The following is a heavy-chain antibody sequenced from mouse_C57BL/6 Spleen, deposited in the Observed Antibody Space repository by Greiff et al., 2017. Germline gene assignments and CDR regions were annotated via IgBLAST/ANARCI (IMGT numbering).Heavy chain of an antibody. D-gene: IGHD5-1*01. CDR3: ERGLRTYPPSYALDY. CDR2: ISDGGSYT. V-gene: IGHV5-4*03. J-gene: IGHJ4*01. CDR1: GFTFSSYA. Sequence: EVKVVESGGGLVKPGGSLKLSCAASGFTFSSYAMSWVRQTPEKRLEWVATISDGGSYTYYPDNVKGRFTISRDNAKNTLYLQMSHLKSEDTAMYYCERGLRTYPPSYALDYWGQGTSVTVSS.